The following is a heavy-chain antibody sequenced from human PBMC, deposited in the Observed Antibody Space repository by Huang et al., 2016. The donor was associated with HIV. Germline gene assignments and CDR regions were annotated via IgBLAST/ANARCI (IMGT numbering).Heavy chain of an antibody. CDR3: ARAGGFEI. Sequence: EEHLVESGGGLVQPGGSLRLSCDASGFKFSNYWMQWVRQAPGKGLMWVSCIKIDVRTTDYADSVKGRCTISRDNAKNTLYLQMSSLTAEDTAIYYCARAGGFEIWGQGTVVTVSS. CDR1: GFKFSNYW. CDR2: IKIDVRTT. V-gene: IGHV3-74*01. J-gene: IGHJ3*02. D-gene: IGHD2-15*01.